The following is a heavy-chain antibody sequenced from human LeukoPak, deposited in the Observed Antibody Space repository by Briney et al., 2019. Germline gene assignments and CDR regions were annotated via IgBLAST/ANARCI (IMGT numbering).Heavy chain of an antibody. CDR3: ARILNYYDSSGRPKTASKLGY. V-gene: IGHV1-8*01. J-gene: IGHJ4*02. CDR1: GYTFTSYD. CDR2: MNPNSGNT. Sequence: SVKVSCKASGYTFTSYDINWVRQATGQGLEWMGWMNPNSGNTGYAQKFQGRVTMTRNTSISTAYMELSSLRSEDTAVYYCARILNYYDSSGRPKTASKLGYWGQGTLVTVSS. D-gene: IGHD3-22*01.